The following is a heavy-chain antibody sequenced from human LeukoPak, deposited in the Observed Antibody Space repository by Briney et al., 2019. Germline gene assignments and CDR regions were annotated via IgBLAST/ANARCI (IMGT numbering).Heavy chain of an antibody. V-gene: IGHV4-34*01. J-gene: IGHJ4*02. Sequence: LRLSCAVSGFTFSDHYMDWVHQAPGKGLEWIGEINHRGSAADYDPSLKSRVTIAVDTSKNQFSLKLTSVTAADTGVYYCVRGQTGDRLHDWGQGTLVTVST. CDR2: INHRGSA. CDR3: VRGQTGDRLHD. CDR1: GFTFSDHY. D-gene: IGHD7-27*01.